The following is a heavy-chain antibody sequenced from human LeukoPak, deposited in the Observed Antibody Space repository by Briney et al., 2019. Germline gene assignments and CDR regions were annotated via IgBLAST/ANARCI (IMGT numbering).Heavy chain of an antibody. CDR3: ARGSTYYYDSSGYYVDY. CDR2: IYYSGST. D-gene: IGHD3-22*01. J-gene: IGHJ4*02. Sequence: SETLSLTCTVSGGSISSGDYYWSWIRQPPEKGLEWIGYIYYSGSTYYNPSLKSRVTISVDTSKNQFSLKLSSVTAADTAVYYCARGSTYYYDSSGYYVDYWGQGTLVTVSS. CDR1: GGSISSGDYY. V-gene: IGHV4-30-4*08.